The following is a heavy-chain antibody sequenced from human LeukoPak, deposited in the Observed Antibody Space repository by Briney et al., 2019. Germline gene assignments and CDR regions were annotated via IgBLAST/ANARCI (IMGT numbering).Heavy chain of an antibody. CDR3: VVYIAGGGGRGY. CDR1: GDSTSNDH. CDR2: ISYRGSM. J-gene: IGHJ4*02. V-gene: IGHV4-59*01. D-gene: IGHD1-26*01. Sequence: SETLSLTCTVSGDSTSNDHWSWVRQPPGKGLDWIGHISYRGSMKYNPSLESRVSISLDTSNNQFSLKLTTLTAADTAVYYCVVYIAGGGGRGYWDQGTLVTISS.